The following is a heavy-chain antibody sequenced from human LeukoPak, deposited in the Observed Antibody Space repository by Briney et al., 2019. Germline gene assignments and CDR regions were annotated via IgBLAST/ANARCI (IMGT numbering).Heavy chain of an antibody. V-gene: IGHV1-24*01. CDR3: ARSTDSYCSSTSCYTGYYYYMDV. CDR2: FDPEDGET. D-gene: IGHD2-2*02. Sequence: ASVKVSCKVSGYTLTELSMHWVRQAPGKGLEWMGGFDPEDGETIYAQKFQGRVTMTEDTSTDTAYMELSSLRSEDTAVYYCARSTDSYCSSTSCYTGYYYYMDVWGKGTTVTVSS. J-gene: IGHJ6*03. CDR1: GYTLTELS.